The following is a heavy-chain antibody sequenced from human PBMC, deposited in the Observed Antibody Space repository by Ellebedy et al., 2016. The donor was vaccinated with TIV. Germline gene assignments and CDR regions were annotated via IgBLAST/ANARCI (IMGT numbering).Heavy chain of an antibody. CDR2: ISGSGDIT. Sequence: GGSLRLSXAASGFTFSSYVMNWVRQAPGKGLEWVSAISGSGDITYYADSVKGRFTISRDNSKNTLYLQMNSLRAEDTAVYYCAKDASSPQYYYFMDVWGKGTTVTVSS. J-gene: IGHJ6*03. D-gene: IGHD6-13*01. CDR3: AKDASSPQYYYFMDV. V-gene: IGHV3-23*01. CDR1: GFTFSSYV.